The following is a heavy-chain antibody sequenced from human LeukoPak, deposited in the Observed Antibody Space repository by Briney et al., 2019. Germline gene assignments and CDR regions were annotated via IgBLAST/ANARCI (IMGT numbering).Heavy chain of an antibody. Sequence: ASVKVSCKASGYTFTSYDINWVRQATGQGLKWMGWMNPNSGNTGYAQKFQGRVTMTRNTSISTAYMELSSLRSEDTAVYYCARQLVGATTSDYWGQGTLVTVSS. D-gene: IGHD1-26*01. CDR3: ARQLVGATTSDY. CDR2: MNPNSGNT. CDR1: GYTFTSYD. J-gene: IGHJ4*02. V-gene: IGHV1-8*01.